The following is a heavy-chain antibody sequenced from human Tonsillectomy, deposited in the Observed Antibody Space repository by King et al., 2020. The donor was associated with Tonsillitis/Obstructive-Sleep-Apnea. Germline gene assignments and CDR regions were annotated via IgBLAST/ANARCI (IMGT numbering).Heavy chain of an antibody. Sequence: VQLQQWGAGLLKPSETLSLTCAVYGGSFSDYYWSWIRQPPGKGLEWIGEINHSGSTNYNPSLKSRVTISVDTSKNQFSLKLSSVTAADTAVYYCARVISCSGGSCYANYYYYMDVWGKGTTVTVSS. CDR2: INHSGST. CDR1: GGSFSDYY. D-gene: IGHD2-15*01. V-gene: IGHV4-34*01. J-gene: IGHJ6*03. CDR3: ARVISCSGGSCYANYYYYMDV.